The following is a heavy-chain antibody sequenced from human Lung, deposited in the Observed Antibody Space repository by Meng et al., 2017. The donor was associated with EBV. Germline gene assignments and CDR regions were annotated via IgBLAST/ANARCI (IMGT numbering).Heavy chain of an antibody. J-gene: IGHJ2*01. Sequence: QLVESGGXLVKPGGSLRLSCAASGFTTSSSSMNWTRQPPGKGLEWVASISSSSDFIYYADAVRGRFTISRDNAKNSLYLQMNSLRGEDTAVYYCARDGGGYDFWYFDLWGRGTLVTVSS. CDR2: ISSSSDFI. D-gene: IGHD5-12*01. CDR1: GFTTSSSS. V-gene: IGHV3-21*01. CDR3: ARDGGGYDFWYFDL.